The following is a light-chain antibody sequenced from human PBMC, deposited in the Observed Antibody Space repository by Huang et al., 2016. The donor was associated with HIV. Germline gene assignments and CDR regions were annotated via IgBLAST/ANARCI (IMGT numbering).Light chain of an antibody. Sequence: DIQMTQSPSSLSASVGDRVTITCRASQSINTYVNWFQQKPGKAPTVLISAASTLQSGVPSRFSGGGSGTHFTLTITSLQPEDFATYYCQQTYTGVTFGQGTKVEIK. CDR3: QQTYTGVT. J-gene: IGKJ1*01. CDR2: AAS. CDR1: QSINTY. V-gene: IGKV1-39*01.